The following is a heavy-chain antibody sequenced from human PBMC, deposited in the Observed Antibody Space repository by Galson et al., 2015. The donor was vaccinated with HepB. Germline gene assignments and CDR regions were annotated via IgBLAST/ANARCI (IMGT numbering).Heavy chain of an antibody. CDR2: ISPHNRYT. CDR1: GYTFSSYS. V-gene: IGHV1-18*01. Sequence: SVKVSCKASGYTFSSYSITWVRQAPGQGLEWVGWISPHNRYTNYTQNFQGRVTMTTDTSTSTAYMELRSLRSDGTAVYYCARGALVVAVGATQNNWFDPWGRGTLVTVSS. J-gene: IGHJ5*02. CDR3: ARGALVVAVGATQNNWFDP. D-gene: IGHD2-15*01.